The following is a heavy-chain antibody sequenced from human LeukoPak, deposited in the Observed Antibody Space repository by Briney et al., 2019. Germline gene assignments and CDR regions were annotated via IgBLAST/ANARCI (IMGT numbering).Heavy chain of an antibody. J-gene: IGHJ4*02. CDR2: INPNSGGT. Sequence: ASVKVSCKASGYTFTGYYMHWVRQAPGQGPEWMGWINPNSGGTNYAQKFQGRVTMTRDTSISTAYMELSRLRSDDTAVYYCARDFHIKGYYYDSSGYYDSVYWGQGTLVTVSS. CDR1: GYTFTGYY. CDR3: ARDFHIKGYYYDSSGYYDSVY. V-gene: IGHV1-2*02. D-gene: IGHD3-22*01.